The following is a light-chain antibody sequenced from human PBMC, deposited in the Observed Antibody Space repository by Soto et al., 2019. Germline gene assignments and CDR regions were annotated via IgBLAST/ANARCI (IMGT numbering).Light chain of an antibody. CDR1: SSDVGGYNY. J-gene: IGLJ1*01. Sequence: QSVLTQPASVSGSPGQSITISCTGTSSDVGGYNYVSWYQQHPGKAPKLMIYEVSNRPSGVSNRFSGSKSGNTASLTIFGLQAEDEADYYCNSHTSSSTRPYVFXTGTKVTVL. CDR3: NSHTSSSTRPYV. CDR2: EVS. V-gene: IGLV2-14*01.